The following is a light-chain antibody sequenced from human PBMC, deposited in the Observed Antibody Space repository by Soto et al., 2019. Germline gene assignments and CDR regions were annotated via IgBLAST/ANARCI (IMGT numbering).Light chain of an antibody. CDR2: DAS. CDR3: VPYNLYSP. CDR1: QNIRNW. V-gene: IGKV1-5*01. J-gene: IGKJ5*01. Sequence: DIRMAQSTETVYTSVGDGVTITSRASQNIRNWLAWYQQKPGKAPTPLIYDASSLKSGVPARFSGSGSGKEFTLSISGLPPDDFAPYYWVPYNLYSPVGEGTRLAIK.